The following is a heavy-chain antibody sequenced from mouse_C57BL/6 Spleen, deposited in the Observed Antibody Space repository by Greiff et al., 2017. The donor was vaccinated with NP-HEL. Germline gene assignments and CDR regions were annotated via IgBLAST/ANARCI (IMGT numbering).Heavy chain of an antibody. CDR3: ASERSTSVSGEFAD. CDR2: INPNYGTT. Sequence: VQLQQSGPELVKPGASVKISCKASGYSFTDYNMNWVKQSNGKSLEWIGVINPNYGTTSYNQKFKGKATLTVDQSSSTAYMQLNSLTSEDSAVYSWASERSTSVSGEFADWGQGTLVTVSA. D-gene: IGHD2-1*01. J-gene: IGHJ3*01. CDR1: GYSFTDYN. V-gene: IGHV1-39*01.